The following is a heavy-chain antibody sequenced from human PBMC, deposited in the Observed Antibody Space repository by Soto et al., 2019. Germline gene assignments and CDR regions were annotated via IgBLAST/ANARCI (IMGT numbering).Heavy chain of an antibody. CDR1: GFTFSSYS. V-gene: IGHV3-23*01. CDR2: ISGGGDNT. CDR3: AKRERWPASGPY. D-gene: IGHD1-1*01. J-gene: IGHJ4*02. Sequence: GGSLSLSCAASGFTFSSYSMTWVRQAPGKGLEWVSDISGGGDNTYYADSVKGRFTISRDNSKSTLYLQLNSLRAEDTALYYCAKRERWPASGPYWGQGTLVTSPQ.